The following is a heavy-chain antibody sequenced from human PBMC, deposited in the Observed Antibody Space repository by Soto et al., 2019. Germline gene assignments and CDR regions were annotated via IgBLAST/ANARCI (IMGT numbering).Heavy chain of an antibody. V-gene: IGHV1-18*04. CDR2: ISAYNGNT. Sequence: GASGKVSCKASGYMFTKYGITWVRQAPGQGLEWMGWISAYNGNTNHAQNFQGRVIVTTDTSTTTAYMELRGLRSEDTAVYYCARDFSSDGMDVWGQGTTVTVSS. J-gene: IGHJ6*02. D-gene: IGHD6-19*01. CDR3: ARDFSSDGMDV. CDR1: GYMFTKYG.